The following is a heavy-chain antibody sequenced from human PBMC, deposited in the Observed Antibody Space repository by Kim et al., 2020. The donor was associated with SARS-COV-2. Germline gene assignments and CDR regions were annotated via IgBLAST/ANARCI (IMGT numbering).Heavy chain of an antibody. D-gene: IGHD6-13*01. CDR3: ATFSAVGPRGDLSN. CDR2: IYYSGST. V-gene: IGHV4-39*01. J-gene: IGHJ4*02. CDR1: GGSISTSNYY. Sequence: SETLSLTCNVSGGSISTSNYYWGWIRQPPGKGLEWIGNIYYSGSTYYSPSLKSRVTMSVDTPKDQLSLRLRYVTAADTAVYYCATFSAVGPRGDLSNWGQGTLVTVSS.